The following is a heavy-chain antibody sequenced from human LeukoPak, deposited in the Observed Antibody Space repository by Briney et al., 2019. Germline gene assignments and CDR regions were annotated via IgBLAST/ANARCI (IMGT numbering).Heavy chain of an antibody. CDR2: IYYSGST. D-gene: IGHD4-11*01. CDR3: ARGTVTTWAWFDP. Sequence: SETLSLTCTVSGGSISSYYWSWIRQPPGKGLEWIGYIYYSGSTNYNPSLKSRVTISVDTSKHQFSLKLSSVTAADTAVYYCARGTVTTWAWFDPWGQGTLVTVSS. CDR1: GGSISSYY. V-gene: IGHV4-59*01. J-gene: IGHJ5*02.